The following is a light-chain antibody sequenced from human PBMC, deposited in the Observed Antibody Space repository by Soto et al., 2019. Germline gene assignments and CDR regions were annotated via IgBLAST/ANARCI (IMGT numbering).Light chain of an antibody. V-gene: IGKV1-9*01. J-gene: IGKJ3*01. CDR3: QQLNSFPIP. Sequence: IQLTQSPSSLSASVGDRVTISCRGSQGIANFLAWYQQKPGKAPKLLIYGASTLQSGVPSRFSGSESGTDFTLTISILQPEDFASYYCQQLNSFPIPFGPGTKVDIK. CDR1: QGIANF. CDR2: GAS.